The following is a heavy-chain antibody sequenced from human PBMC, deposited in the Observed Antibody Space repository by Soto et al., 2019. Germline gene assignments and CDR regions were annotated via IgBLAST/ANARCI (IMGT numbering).Heavy chain of an antibody. CDR2: ISYSGIDK. J-gene: IGHJ6*02. Sequence: TVGPLRLCCRASGCTFSGYGRHWISKAQGKGLEWVAVISYSGIDKYYADSVKGRFAISRDNSKNTLYLQMNSLRVEDTAVYYCAKSVTPPPYYYYGMDVWGQGTTVTV. D-gene: IGHD3-16*01. V-gene: IGHV3-30*18. CDR1: GCTFSGYG. CDR3: AKSVTPPPYYYYGMDV.